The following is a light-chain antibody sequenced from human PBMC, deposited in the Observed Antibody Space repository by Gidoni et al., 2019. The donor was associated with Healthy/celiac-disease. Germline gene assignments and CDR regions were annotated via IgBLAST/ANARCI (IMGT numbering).Light chain of an antibody. CDR2: EVS. V-gene: IGLV2-14*01. CDR1: SSDVGGYNY. CDR3: GSYTSSSTLAV. J-gene: IGLJ2*01. Sequence: QPALTQPASASGSPGQAITIPCTGTSSDVGGYNYVSWYQQHPGKAPKLMIYEVSNRPSGVPDRFSGSKSGNTASLTISGLQAEDEADYYCGSYTSSSTLAVFGGGTKLTVL.